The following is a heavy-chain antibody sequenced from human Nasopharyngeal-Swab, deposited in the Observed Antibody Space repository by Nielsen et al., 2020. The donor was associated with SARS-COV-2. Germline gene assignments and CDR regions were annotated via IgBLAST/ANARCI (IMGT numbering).Heavy chain of an antibody. CDR2: ISGSDGST. Sequence: GESLKISCAASGFTFSSYAMSWVRQAPGKGLEWVSAISGSDGSTYYADSVKGRFTISRDNSKNTLYLQMNSLRAEDTAVYYCAKVWGPTFGGVIVWPYYFDYWGQGTLVTVSS. J-gene: IGHJ4*02. CDR1: GFTFSSYA. D-gene: IGHD3-16*02. V-gene: IGHV3-23*01. CDR3: AKVWGPTFGGVIVWPYYFDY.